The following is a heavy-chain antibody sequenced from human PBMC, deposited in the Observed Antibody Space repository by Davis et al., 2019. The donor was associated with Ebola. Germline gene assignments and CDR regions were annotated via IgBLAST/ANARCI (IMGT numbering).Heavy chain of an antibody. Sequence: GRSLRPSCPPSGFTFSSYAMSWVRQAPGKGLEWVPAISGSGGSTYYADSVKGRFTISRDNSKNTLYLQMNSLRAEDTAVYYCANLAYYDFWSEVDVWGQGTTVTVSS. CDR3: ANLAYYDFWSEVDV. CDR1: GFTFSSYA. J-gene: IGHJ6*02. CDR2: ISGSGGST. V-gene: IGHV3-23*01. D-gene: IGHD3-3*01.